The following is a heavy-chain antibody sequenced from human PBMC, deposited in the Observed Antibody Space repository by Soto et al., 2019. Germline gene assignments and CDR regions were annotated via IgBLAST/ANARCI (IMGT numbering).Heavy chain of an antibody. D-gene: IGHD4-17*01. Sequence: QVQLQESGPGLVKPSETLSLTCTVSGGSISSYYWSWIRQPPGKGLEWIGYIYYSGSTNYYPSLKSRVTKAVDTSKNQLALKLSSVTAADTAVYYCARRYGPGFDYWGQGTLVTVSS. J-gene: IGHJ4*02. V-gene: IGHV4-59*08. CDR2: IYYSGST. CDR3: ARRYGPGFDY. CDR1: GGSISSYY.